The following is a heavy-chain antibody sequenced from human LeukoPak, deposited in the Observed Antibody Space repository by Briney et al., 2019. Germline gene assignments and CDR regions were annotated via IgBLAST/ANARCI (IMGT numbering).Heavy chain of an antibody. CDR2: ISSSGSTI. CDR1: GFTFSSYE. D-gene: IGHD6-19*01. CDR3: ASISSGWYGDYFDY. J-gene: IGHJ4*02. V-gene: IGHV3-48*03. Sequence: GGSLRLSCAASGFTFSSYEMNWVRQAPGKGLEWVSYISSSGSTIYYADSVKGRFTISRDNAKNSLYLQMNSLRAEDTAVYYCASISSGWYGDYFDYWGQGTLVTVSS.